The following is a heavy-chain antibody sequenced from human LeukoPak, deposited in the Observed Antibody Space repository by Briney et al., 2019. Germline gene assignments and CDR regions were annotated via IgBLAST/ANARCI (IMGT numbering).Heavy chain of an antibody. D-gene: IGHD3-10*01. CDR3: ARQIYYGSGSGGVDY. CDR1: GGSFSGYY. Sequence: SETLSLTCAVYGGSFSGYYWSWIRQPPGKGLEWIGEINHSGSTNYNPSLKSRVTISVDTSKNQFSLKLSSVTAADTAVYYCARQIYYGSGSGGVDYWGQGTLVTVSS. J-gene: IGHJ4*02. V-gene: IGHV4-34*01. CDR2: INHSGST.